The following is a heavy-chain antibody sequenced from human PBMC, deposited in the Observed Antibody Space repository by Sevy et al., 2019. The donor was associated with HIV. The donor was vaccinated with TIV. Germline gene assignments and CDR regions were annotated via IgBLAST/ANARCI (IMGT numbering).Heavy chain of an antibody. Sequence: ASVKVSCKASGYTFTDHYIHWVRQAPGQGLEWMGWINGNSGTTKSEQKFRGRVTMTRDTSISAAYMELDRLTSDDTAVYYCAREMDSPSAAHAFDIWGQGTMVTVSS. CDR2: INGNSGTT. D-gene: IGHD2-2*03. J-gene: IGHJ3*02. CDR1: GYTFTDHY. CDR3: AREMDSPSAAHAFDI. V-gene: IGHV1-2*02.